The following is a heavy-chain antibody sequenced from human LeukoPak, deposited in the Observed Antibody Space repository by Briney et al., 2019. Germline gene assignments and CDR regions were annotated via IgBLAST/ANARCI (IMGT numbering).Heavy chain of an antibody. V-gene: IGHV4-31*03. D-gene: IGHD3-3*01. CDR2: IYYSGST. J-gene: IGHJ3*02. Sequence: SQTLSLTCTVSGGSISSGGYYWSWLRQHPGKGLEWIGYIYYSGSTYFNPSLKSRVTISVDTSKNQFSLKLSSVTAADTAVYYCARDPGVTIYGSPYAFDIWGQGTMVTVSS. CDR1: GGSISSGGYY. CDR3: ARDPGVTIYGSPYAFDI.